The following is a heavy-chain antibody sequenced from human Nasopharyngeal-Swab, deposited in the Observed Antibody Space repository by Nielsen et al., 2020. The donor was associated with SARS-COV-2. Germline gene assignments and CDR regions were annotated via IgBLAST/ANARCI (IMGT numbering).Heavy chain of an antibody. CDR3: ARDSGAYGSGEIDY. V-gene: IGHV3-33*01. J-gene: IGHJ4*02. CDR2: IWYDGSNK. D-gene: IGHD3-10*01. Sequence: WIRQRPGKGLEWVAVIWYDGSNKYYADSVKGRFTISRDNSKNTLYLQMNSLRAEDTAVYYCARDSGAYGSGEIDYWGQGTLVTVSS.